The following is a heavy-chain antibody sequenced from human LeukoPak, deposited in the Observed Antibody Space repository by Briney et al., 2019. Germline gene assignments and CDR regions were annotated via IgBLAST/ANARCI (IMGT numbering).Heavy chain of an antibody. J-gene: IGHJ5*02. D-gene: IGHD3-22*01. Sequence: GGSLRLSCAGSGFSFSSHWMSWVRQAPGKGLEWVANIDQDGSEKYYVDSVKGRFTISRDNAKNSLYLQMNSLRAEDTAVYYCARDREMISNWFDPWGQGTLVTVSS. CDR1: GFSFSSHW. CDR2: IDQDGSEK. V-gene: IGHV3-7*01. CDR3: ARDREMISNWFDP.